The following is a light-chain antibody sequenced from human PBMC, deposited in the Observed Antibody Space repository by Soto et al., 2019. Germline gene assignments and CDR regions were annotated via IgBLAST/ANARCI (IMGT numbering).Light chain of an antibody. Sequence: EIVLTQSPGTLSLSTGERATLSCRPSQSVSSSYLAWYQQKPRQAPRLLIYGASSRATGIPDRFSGSGSGTDFTLTISRLEPEDFAVYYCQQYGSSRYTFGQGTKVDIK. CDR2: GAS. J-gene: IGKJ2*01. CDR1: QSVSSSY. CDR3: QQYGSSRYT. V-gene: IGKV3-20*01.